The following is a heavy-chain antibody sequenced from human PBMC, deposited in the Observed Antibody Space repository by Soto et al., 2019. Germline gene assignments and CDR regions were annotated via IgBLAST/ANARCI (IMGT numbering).Heavy chain of an antibody. CDR1: GFTFSSYA. Sequence: QVQLVESGGGVVQPGRSLRLSCAASGFTFSSYAMHWVRQAPGKGLEWVAVISYDGSNKYYADSVKGRFTISRDNSKNTLYLQMNSLRAEDTAVYYCASEGDYFDYWGQGTLVTFSS. CDR3: ASEGDYFDY. V-gene: IGHV3-30-3*01. CDR2: ISYDGSNK. J-gene: IGHJ4*02. D-gene: IGHD3-16*01.